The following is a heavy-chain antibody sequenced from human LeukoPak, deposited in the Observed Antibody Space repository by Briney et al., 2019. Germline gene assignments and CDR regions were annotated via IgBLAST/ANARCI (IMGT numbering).Heavy chain of an antibody. Sequence: PGGSLRLSCVTSGFPFSTYSMNWVRQAPGKGLEWLSYITSTSDTIYYADSVKGRFTISRDNAKNLLYLQMNSLRAEDTAVYYCASFPWDLRPTWGQGTLVTVSS. V-gene: IGHV3-48*01. CDR3: ASFPWDLRPT. CDR2: ITSTSDTI. J-gene: IGHJ4*02. D-gene: IGHD1-26*01. CDR1: GFPFSTYS.